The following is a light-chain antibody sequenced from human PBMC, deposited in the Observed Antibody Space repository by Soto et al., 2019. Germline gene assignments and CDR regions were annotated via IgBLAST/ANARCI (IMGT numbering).Light chain of an antibody. CDR2: RNN. Sequence: SVLAQPPSTSRTPGQRVTISCSGSSSDIGSNAVYWYQQLPGTAPKLLIYRNNQRPSGVPDRFSGTKSGTSASLAISGLRSEDEADYYCAAWNDGLSGFVFGNGTKVTVL. CDR1: SSDIGSNA. J-gene: IGLJ1*01. CDR3: AAWNDGLSGFV. V-gene: IGLV1-47*01.